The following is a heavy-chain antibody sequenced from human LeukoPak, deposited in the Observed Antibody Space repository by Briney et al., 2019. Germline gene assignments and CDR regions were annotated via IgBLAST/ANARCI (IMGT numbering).Heavy chain of an antibody. V-gene: IGHV1-8*01. Sequence: GASVKVSCKASGYTFTSYDINWVRQATGQGLEWMGWMNPNSGNTGYAQKFQGRVTMTRNTSISTAYMELSSLRSEDTAVYYCARVGGYDYDWYFDLWGRGTLVTVSS. J-gene: IGHJ2*01. CDR3: ARVGGYDYDWYFDL. CDR1: GYTFTSYD. CDR2: MNPNSGNT. D-gene: IGHD5-12*01.